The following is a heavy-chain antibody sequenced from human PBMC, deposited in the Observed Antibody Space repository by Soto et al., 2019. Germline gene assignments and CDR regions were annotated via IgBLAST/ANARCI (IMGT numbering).Heavy chain of an antibody. CDR2: ISYDGSNK. J-gene: IGHJ4*02. CDR3: AKDQKG. CDR1: GFTFSSYA. Sequence: GGSLRLSCAASGFTFSSYAMHWVRQAPGKGLEWVAVISYDGSNKYYADSVKGRFTISRDNSKNTLYLQMNSLRAEDTAVYYCAKDQKGWGQGTLVTVSS. V-gene: IGHV3-30-3*01.